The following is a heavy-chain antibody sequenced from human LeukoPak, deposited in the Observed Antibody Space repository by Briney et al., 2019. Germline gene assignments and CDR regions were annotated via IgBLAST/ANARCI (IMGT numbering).Heavy chain of an antibody. J-gene: IGHJ4*02. D-gene: IGHD6-6*01. CDR3: ARWVAARARYYFDY. V-gene: IGHV4-59*01. CDR1: GDSISSDY. Sequence: PSETLSLTCTVSGDSISSDYWNWIRQPPGKGLEWIGYIYYSGSTNYNPSLKSRVTISVDTSKNQFSLKLSSVTAADTAVYYCARWVAARARYYFDYWGQGTLVTVSS. CDR2: IYYSGST.